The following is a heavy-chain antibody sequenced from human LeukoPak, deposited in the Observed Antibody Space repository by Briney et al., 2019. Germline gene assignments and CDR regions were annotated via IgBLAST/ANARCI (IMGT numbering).Heavy chain of an antibody. J-gene: IGHJ4*02. V-gene: IGHV3-23*01. D-gene: IGHD3-3*01. CDR3: ARLYSYYDFWSGYYLDRGLDY. CDR1: GFTFSSYA. CDR2: ISGSGGST. Sequence: GGSLRLSCAASGFTFSSYAMSWVRQAPGKGLEWVSAISGSGGSTYYADSVKGRFTISRDNSKNTLYLQMNSLRAEDTAVYYCARLYSYYDFWSGYYLDRGLDYWGQGTLVTVSS.